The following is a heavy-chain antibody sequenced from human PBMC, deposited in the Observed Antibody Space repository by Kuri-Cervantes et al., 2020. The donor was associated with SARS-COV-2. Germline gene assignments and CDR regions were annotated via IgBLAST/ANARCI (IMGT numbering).Heavy chain of an antibody. Sequence: SETLSLTCAVYGGSFSGYYWSWIRQPPGKGLEWIGEINHSGSTNYNPSLKSRVTMSVDTSRNQFSLRLSSVTAADTAVYYCARRDYDFWSGSFRFDPWGQGTLVTVSS. D-gene: IGHD3-3*01. CDR1: GGSFSGYY. CDR2: INHSGST. V-gene: IGHV4-34*01. CDR3: ARRDYDFWSGSFRFDP. J-gene: IGHJ5*02.